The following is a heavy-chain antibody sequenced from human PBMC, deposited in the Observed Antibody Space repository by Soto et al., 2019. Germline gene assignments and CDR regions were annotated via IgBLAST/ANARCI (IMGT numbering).Heavy chain of an antibody. J-gene: IGHJ6*02. Sequence: QGQLGESGGGLAKPGGSLRLSCAASGFTFSDYYMSWIRQAPGKGLEWVSYINSSGTTIYYADSVKGRFTISRDNARNSLFLQMNSLRAEDTAVYYCAKGYVWGSYRPSMDVWGHGTTVTVSS. CDR3: AKGYVWGSYRPSMDV. D-gene: IGHD3-16*02. CDR2: INSSGTTI. V-gene: IGHV3-11*01. CDR1: GFTFSDYY.